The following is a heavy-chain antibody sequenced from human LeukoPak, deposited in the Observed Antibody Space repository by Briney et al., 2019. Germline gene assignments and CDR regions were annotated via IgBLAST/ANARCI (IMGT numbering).Heavy chain of an antibody. CDR3: ARRRSYGNWFDP. Sequence: QTGGSLRLSCAASGFTFSSYGMSWVRQAPGKGLEWVSAISGSGGSTYYADSVKGRFTISRDNSKNTLYLQMNSLRAEDTAVYYCARRRSYGNWFDPWGQGTLVTVSS. J-gene: IGHJ5*02. V-gene: IGHV3-23*01. CDR1: GFTFSSYG. CDR2: ISGSGGST. D-gene: IGHD3-16*01.